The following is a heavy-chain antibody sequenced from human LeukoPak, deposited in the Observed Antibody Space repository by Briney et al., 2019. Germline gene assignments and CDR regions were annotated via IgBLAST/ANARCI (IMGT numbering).Heavy chain of an antibody. J-gene: IGHJ5*01. Sequence: ASVKVSCKASGYTFTDYNMHWVRQAPGQGLEWMGWINSYSGVTNYAQNFQARVTMTRDTSITTAYMELSSLESEDTAVYYCAKEPREYCSSTSCPNWFDSWGQGTLVTVSS. V-gene: IGHV1-2*02. CDR3: AKEPREYCSSTSCPNWFDS. CDR2: INSYSGVT. CDR1: GYTFTDYN. D-gene: IGHD2-2*01.